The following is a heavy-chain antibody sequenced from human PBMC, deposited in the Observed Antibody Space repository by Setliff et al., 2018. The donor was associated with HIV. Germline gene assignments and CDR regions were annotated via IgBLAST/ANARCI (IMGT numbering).Heavy chain of an antibody. CDR2: IYTSGTT. J-gene: IGHJ3*02. D-gene: IGHD1-26*01. CDR1: GGSVSSGAYY. CDR3: AKTSVGATGLYAFDI. V-gene: IGHV4-61*09. Sequence: SETLSLTCTVSGGSVSSGAYYWNWIRQPAGKGLEWIGQIYTSGTTNYLPSLKSRVTISADTSNNQFSLRLTSMTAADTAVYYCAKTSVGATGLYAFDIWGQGTMVTVSS.